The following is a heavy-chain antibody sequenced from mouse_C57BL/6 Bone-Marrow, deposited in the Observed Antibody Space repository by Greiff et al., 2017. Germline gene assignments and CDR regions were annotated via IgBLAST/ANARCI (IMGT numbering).Heavy chain of an antibody. CDR1: GYAFSSSW. CDR2: IYPGDGDT. Sequence: QVTLKECGPELVKPGASVKISCKASGYAFSSSWMNWVKQRPGKGLEWIGRIYPGDGDTNYNGKFKGKATLTADKSSSTAYMQLSSLTSEDSAVYFCARDYYGPDYWGQGTTLTVSS. J-gene: IGHJ2*01. CDR3: ARDYYGPDY. D-gene: IGHD1-1*01. V-gene: IGHV1-82*01.